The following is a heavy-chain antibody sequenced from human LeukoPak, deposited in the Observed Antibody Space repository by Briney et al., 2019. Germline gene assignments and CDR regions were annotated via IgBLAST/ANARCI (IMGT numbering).Heavy chain of an antibody. CDR2: INPNSGGT. CDR3: ATNLLWFRESCPS. CDR1: GYTFTGYY. J-gene: IGHJ4*02. Sequence: GASVKVSCKASGYTFTGYYMHWVRQAPGQGLEWMGWINPNSGGTNYAQKFQGRVTMTRDTSISTAYMELSRLRSDDTAVYYCATNLLWFRESCPSWGQGTLVAVSS. V-gene: IGHV1-2*02. D-gene: IGHD3-10*01.